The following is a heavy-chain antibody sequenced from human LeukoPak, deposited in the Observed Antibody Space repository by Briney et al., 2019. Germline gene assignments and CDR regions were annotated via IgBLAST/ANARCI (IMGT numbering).Heavy chain of an antibody. V-gene: IGHV3-33*01. CDR2: IWYDGSEK. CDR1: GFSFSSFG. CDR3: AREFPPVVKYKFDY. J-gene: IGHJ4*02. Sequence: GGSLRLSCAASGFSFSSFGMHWVRQAPGKGLEWVAVIWYDGSEKYYADTAKGRFTISRGNTKNTLHLQMNSLRPEDTAVYYCAREFPPVVKYKFDYWGQGTLVTVSS. D-gene: IGHD1-1*01.